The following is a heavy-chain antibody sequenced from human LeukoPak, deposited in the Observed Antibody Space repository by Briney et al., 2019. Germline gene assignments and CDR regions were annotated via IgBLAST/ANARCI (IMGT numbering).Heavy chain of an antibody. CDR1: GFSFSNAR. V-gene: IGHV3-15*01. Sequence: GGSLRLSCAASGFSFSNARMNWVRQAPREELEWVGRIKSKSDGGTTDYAAPVKGRFTISRDDSKNTLYLQMNSLKTEDTAVYYCTTDIPTDGTGYWGQGTLVTVSS. J-gene: IGHJ4*02. D-gene: IGHD6-13*01. CDR2: IKSKSDGGTT. CDR3: TTDIPTDGTGY.